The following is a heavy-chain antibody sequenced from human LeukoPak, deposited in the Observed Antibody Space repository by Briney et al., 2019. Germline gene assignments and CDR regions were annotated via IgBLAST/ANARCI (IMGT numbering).Heavy chain of an antibody. CDR3: ARNVGTLAYCGGDCYSGAPYYYYMDV. Sequence: EESLKISCKASGYSFTNYWIAWVRQVPGKGLEWMGIIYPGDSDTRYSPSFQGQVTISADKSITTAYLQWSSLKASDTAMYYCARNVGTLAYCGGDCYSGAPYYYYMDVWGKGTTVTVSS. J-gene: IGHJ6*03. CDR1: GYSFTNYW. CDR2: IYPGDSDT. D-gene: IGHD2-21*01. V-gene: IGHV5-51*01.